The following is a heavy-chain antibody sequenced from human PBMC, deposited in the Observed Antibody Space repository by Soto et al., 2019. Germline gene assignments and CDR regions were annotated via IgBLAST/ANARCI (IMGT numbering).Heavy chain of an antibody. CDR3: AKGQLSRTAFSYLLDP. CDR2: ISYDGSNK. D-gene: IGHD5-18*01. V-gene: IGHV3-30*18. J-gene: IGHJ5*02. Sequence: QVQLVESGGGVVQPGGSLRLSCAASGFTFSSYGMHWVRQAPGKGLEWVAVISYDGSNKYYADSVKGRFAISRDNSKNPRHLQINSLRAEDTAVYFCAKGQLSRTAFSYLLDPWGQGTPVPVFS. CDR1: GFTFSSYG.